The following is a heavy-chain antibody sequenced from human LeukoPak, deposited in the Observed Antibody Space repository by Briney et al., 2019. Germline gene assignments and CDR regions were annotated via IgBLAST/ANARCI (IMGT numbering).Heavy chain of an antibody. D-gene: IGHD2-15*01. V-gene: IGHV3-30*02. CDR1: GFTFSSYG. J-gene: IGHJ6*03. CDR2: IRYDGSNK. Sequence: GGSLRLSCAASGFTFSSYGMHWVRQAPGKGLEWVAFIRYDGSNKYYADSVKGRLTISRDNSKNTLYLQMNSLRAEDTAVYYCARVGSVAVLDYYYYMDVWGKGTTVTVSS. CDR3: ARVGSVAVLDYYYYMDV.